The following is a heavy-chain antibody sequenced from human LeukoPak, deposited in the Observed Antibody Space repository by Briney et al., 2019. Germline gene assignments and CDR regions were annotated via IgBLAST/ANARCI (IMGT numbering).Heavy chain of an antibody. CDR3: ARATVLIRHYYYYYMDV. Sequence: GGPLRLSCAASGFTFSSYAMHWVRQAPGKGLEWVAVISYDGSNKYYADSVKGRFTISRDNSKNTLYLQMNSLRAEDTAVYYCARATVLIRHYYYYYMDVWGKGTTVTVSS. J-gene: IGHJ6*03. CDR2: ISYDGSNK. D-gene: IGHD2-8*01. V-gene: IGHV3-30*01. CDR1: GFTFSSYA.